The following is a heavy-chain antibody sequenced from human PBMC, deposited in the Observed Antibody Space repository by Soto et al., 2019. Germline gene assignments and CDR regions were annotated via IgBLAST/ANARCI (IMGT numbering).Heavy chain of an antibody. Sequence: ETLSLTCTVSGGSISSGGYYWSWIRQHPGKGLEWIGEINHSGSTNYNPSLKSRVTISVDTSKNQFSLKLSSVTAADTAVYNCARGRNRRYIYWGQGTLVTVSS. CDR3: ARGRNRRYIY. CDR1: GGSISSGGYY. CDR2: INHSGST. J-gene: IGHJ4*02. D-gene: IGHD3-9*01. V-gene: IGHV4-39*07.